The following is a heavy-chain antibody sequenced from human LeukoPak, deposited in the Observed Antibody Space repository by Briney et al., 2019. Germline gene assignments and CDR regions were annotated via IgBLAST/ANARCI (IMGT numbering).Heavy chain of an antibody. D-gene: IGHD5-12*01. CDR1: GDSISSSSYC. CDR3: ARHSRSAYTGYENAFAL. J-gene: IGHJ3*01. V-gene: IGHV4-39*01. Sequence: SETLSLTCTVSGDSISSSSYCWDWIRQPPGKGLEWIGNIYNSANTHYNPSLKTRITMSVDTSKNQFSLKLNSVTAADTGIYYCARHSRSAYTGYENAFALWGQSTRVTVSS. CDR2: IYNSANT.